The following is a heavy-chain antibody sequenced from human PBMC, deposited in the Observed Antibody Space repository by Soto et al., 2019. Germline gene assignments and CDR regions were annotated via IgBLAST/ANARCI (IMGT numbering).Heavy chain of an antibody. Sequence: ASVKVACKGAGYTFSGYYMHWGRQAPGQGLEWMGGIIPSCGRTNYAQKFQGRLTMTADESTSTVYMELSSLRSDDTAVYYCAREDKPGGYTPPGTSGFDSWGQGTLVTVSS. CDR3: AREDKPGGYTPPGTSGFDS. V-gene: IGHV1-46*01. CDR2: IIPSCGRT. CDR1: GYTFSGYY. D-gene: IGHD5-12*01. J-gene: IGHJ4*02.